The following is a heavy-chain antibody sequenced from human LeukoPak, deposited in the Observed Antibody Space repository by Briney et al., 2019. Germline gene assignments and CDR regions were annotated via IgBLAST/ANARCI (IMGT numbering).Heavy chain of an antibody. V-gene: IGHV3-66*01. J-gene: IGHJ4*02. Sequence: SGGSLRLSCAASGFTVSSHYMSWVRQAPGKGLEWVSLIYSGGSTYYADSVKGRLIISRDNSKNTVFLQMNSLRVDDTAVYYCARGMVTAIVEAFDYWGQGTLVTVSS. CDR3: ARGMVTAIVEAFDY. D-gene: IGHD2-21*02. CDR1: GFTVSSHY. CDR2: IYSGGST.